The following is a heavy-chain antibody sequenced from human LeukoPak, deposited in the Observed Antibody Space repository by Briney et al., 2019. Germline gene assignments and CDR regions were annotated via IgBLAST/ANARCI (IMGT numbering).Heavy chain of an antibody. D-gene: IGHD3-22*01. CDR3: ARDGSSGYFGAFDI. Sequence: TGGSLRLSCAASGFTVSSNYMSWVRQAPGKGLEWVSAIYSGGSTYYADSVKGRFTISRDNSKNTLYLQMNSLRAEDTAVYYCARDGSSGYFGAFDIWGQGTMVTVSS. V-gene: IGHV3-53*01. J-gene: IGHJ3*02. CDR1: GFTVSSNY. CDR2: IYSGGST.